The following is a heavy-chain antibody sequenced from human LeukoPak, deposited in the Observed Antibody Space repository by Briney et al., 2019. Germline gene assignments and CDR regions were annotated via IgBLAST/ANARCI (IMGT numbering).Heavy chain of an antibody. CDR3: ARIGRYYDFWSGYSYCFDY. V-gene: IGHV4-59*11. D-gene: IGHD3-3*01. J-gene: IGHJ4*02. CDR2: IYYSGST. Sequence: PSGTLSLTCTVSGGSISSHYWSWIRQPPGKGLEWIGYIYYSGSTNYNPSLKSRVTISVDTSKNQFSLKLSSVTAADTAVYYCARIGRYYDFWSGYSYCFDYWGQGTLVTVSS. CDR1: GGSISSHY.